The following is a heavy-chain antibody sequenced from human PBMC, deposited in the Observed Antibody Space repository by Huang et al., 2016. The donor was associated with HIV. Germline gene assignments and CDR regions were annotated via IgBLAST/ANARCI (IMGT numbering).Heavy chain of an antibody. CDR1: GYSFTDYG. D-gene: IGHD3-10*01. CDR3: ARDSHFFGSGTVYNPLDS. V-gene: IGHV1-18*04. CDR2: ISPKNGNT. Sequence: QVHLVQSGAEVAKPGASVKVSCKASGYSFTDYGISWVRQGPGQGLEWMGWISPKNGNTNYAKRFQGRVTVTTDTSASTVYMELRSLRSDDSAVYYCARDSHFFGSGTVYNPLDSWGQGTLVSVSS. J-gene: IGHJ4*02.